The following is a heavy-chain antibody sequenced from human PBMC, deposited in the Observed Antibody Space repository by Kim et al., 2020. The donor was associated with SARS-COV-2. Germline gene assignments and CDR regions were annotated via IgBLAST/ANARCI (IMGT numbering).Heavy chain of an antibody. J-gene: IGHJ4*02. D-gene: IGHD6-19*01. Sequence: YADSVKGRFTISRDNAKNTVYLQMNSLRAEGTAVYYCARALAVAGTGGYYWGQGTLFTVSS. CDR3: ARALAVAGTGGYY. V-gene: IGHV3-74*01.